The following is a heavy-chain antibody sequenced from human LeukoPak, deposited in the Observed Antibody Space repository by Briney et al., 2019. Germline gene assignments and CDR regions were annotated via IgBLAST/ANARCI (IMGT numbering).Heavy chain of an antibody. Sequence: ASVKVSCKASGYTFTSYDINWVRQATGQGLEWMGWMNPNSGKTDFAQKFQGRVTMTRDTSISTAYMELSSLRSEDTAVYYCAIGPPFRGSQGWFDPWGQGTLVTVSS. D-gene: IGHD1-26*01. J-gene: IGHJ5*02. CDR2: MNPNSGKT. CDR3: AIGPPFRGSQGWFDP. V-gene: IGHV1-8*01. CDR1: GYTFTSYD.